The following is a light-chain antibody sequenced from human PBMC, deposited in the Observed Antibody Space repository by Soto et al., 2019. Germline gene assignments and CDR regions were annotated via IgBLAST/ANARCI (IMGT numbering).Light chain of an antibody. CDR1: QGIGSN. CDR2: GAS. Sequence: DIQLTQSPSFLSASVGDGVTITCRASQGIGSNLAWYLQKPGEAPKLLVYGASTLQGGVPSRFSGSGSGTLFTLTITSLQPEDFATYFCQQSNSYPLTFGGGTKVEIK. J-gene: IGKJ4*01. V-gene: IGKV1-9*01. CDR3: QQSNSYPLT.